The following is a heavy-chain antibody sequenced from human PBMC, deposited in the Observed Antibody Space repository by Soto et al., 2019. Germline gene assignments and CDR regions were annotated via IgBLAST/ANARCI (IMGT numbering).Heavy chain of an antibody. CDR3: ARGREGIAVAGGY. D-gene: IGHD6-19*01. CDR1: GGTFSSYT. CDR2: IIPILGIA. V-gene: IGHV1-69*02. J-gene: IGHJ4*02. Sequence: QVQLVQSGAEVKKPGSSVKVSCKASGGTFSSYTISWVRQAPGQGLEWMGRIIPILGIANYAQKFQGRVTVTADKSTSTAYMELSSLRSEDTGVYYCARGREGIAVAGGYWGQGTLVTVSS.